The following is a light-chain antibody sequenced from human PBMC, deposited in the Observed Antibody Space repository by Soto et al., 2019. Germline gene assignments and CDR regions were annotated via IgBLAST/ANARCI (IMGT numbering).Light chain of an antibody. CDR3: QKYDSAPWT. V-gene: IGKV1-27*01. CDR2: SAS. CDR1: QGIRTY. J-gene: IGKJ1*01. Sequence: IPMTQSPSSLSASVGDRVTITCRASQGIRTYLAWYQQKPGKDPKLLIFSASTLQSGVPPRFSGSGSGTDFTLTISSLQPEDVASYYCQKYDSAPWTFGQGTKVEIK.